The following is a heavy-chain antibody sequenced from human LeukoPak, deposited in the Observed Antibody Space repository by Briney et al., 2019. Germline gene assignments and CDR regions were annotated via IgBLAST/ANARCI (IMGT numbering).Heavy chain of an antibody. CDR1: GFTFSSYA. J-gene: IGHJ4*02. CDR3: ARQYSGSYYNYFDY. D-gene: IGHD1-26*01. Sequence: GRSLRLSCAASGFTFSSYAMHWVRQAPGKGLEGVAVISYDGSNKYYADSVKGRFTISRDNSKNTLYLQMNSLRAEDTAVYYCARQYSGSYYNYFDYWGQGTLVTVSS. CDR2: ISYDGSNK. V-gene: IGHV3-30-3*01.